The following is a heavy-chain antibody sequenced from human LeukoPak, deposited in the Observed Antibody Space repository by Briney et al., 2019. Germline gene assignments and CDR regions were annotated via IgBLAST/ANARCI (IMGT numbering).Heavy chain of an antibody. CDR2: IRSKAYGGTT. D-gene: IGHD4-23*01. V-gene: IGHV3-49*03. CDR3: TRATGGQMYYYYYYMDV. J-gene: IGHJ6*03. Sequence: GGSLRLSCAASGFTFSDYYMSWIRQAPGKGLEWVGFIRSKAYGGTTEYAASVKGRFTISRDDSKSIAYLQMNSLKTEDTAVYYCTRATGGQMYYYYYYMDVWGKGTTVTISS. CDR1: GFTFSDYY.